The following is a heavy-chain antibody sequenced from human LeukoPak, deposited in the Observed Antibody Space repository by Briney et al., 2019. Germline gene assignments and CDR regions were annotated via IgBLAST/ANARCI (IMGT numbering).Heavy chain of an antibody. Sequence: PGESLRLSCAASGFTFSSYGMHWVRQAPGKGLEWVAFIRYDGSNKYYADSVKGRFTISRDNSKNTLYLQMNSLRAEDTAVYYCAKDGGGVGATQIDYWGQGTLVTVSS. D-gene: IGHD1-26*01. J-gene: IGHJ4*02. V-gene: IGHV3-30*02. CDR1: GFTFSSYG. CDR3: AKDGGGVGATQIDY. CDR2: IRYDGSNK.